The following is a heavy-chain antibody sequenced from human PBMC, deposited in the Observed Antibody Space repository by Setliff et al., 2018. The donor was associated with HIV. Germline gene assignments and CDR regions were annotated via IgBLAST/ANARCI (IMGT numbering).Heavy chain of an antibody. CDR3: ARLIHTGLLYFDY. Sequence: PSATLSLTCFVSGVSISGHFWGWIRQPPGKGLEWIGYIYTSGTTEYNPSLDSRVTISVDTSRDQFSLNLRSVTAADTALYFCARLIHTGLLYFDYWGLGMLVTVSS. V-gene: IGHV4-4*09. J-gene: IGHJ4*02. D-gene: IGHD2-8*02. CDR1: GVSISGHF. CDR2: IYTSGTT.